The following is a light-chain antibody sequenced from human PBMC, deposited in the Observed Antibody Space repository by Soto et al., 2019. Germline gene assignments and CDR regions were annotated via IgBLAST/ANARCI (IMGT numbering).Light chain of an antibody. J-gene: IGKJ4*01. CDR3: QQRYNWPPLT. CDR2: DAS. CDR1: QSVSTY. V-gene: IGKV3-11*01. Sequence: EIVLTQSPATLSLSPGERATLSCRASQSVSTYLAWYQLRPGQAPRLLIYDASNRATGIPARFSGSGSGTDFTLTIRSLEPEDFAVYYCQQRYNWPPLTFGGGTRVEIK.